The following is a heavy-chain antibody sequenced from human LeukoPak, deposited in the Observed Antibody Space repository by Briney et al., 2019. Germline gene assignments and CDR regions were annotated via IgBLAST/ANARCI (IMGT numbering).Heavy chain of an antibody. CDR1: GYTFTSYA. J-gene: IGHJ4*02. V-gene: IGHV1-69*13. Sequence: SVKVSCKASGYTFTSYAISWVRQAPGQGLEWMGGIIPIFGTANYARKFQGRVTITADESTSTAYMELSSLRSEDTAVYYCARDLSSGWPDYWGQGTLVTVSS. CDR3: ARDLSSGWPDY. CDR2: IIPIFGTA. D-gene: IGHD6-19*01.